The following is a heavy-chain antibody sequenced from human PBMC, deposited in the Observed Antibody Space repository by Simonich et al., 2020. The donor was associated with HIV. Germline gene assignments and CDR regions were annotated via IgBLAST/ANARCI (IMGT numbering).Heavy chain of an antibody. CDR1: GGSFSGYY. V-gene: IGHV4-34*01. D-gene: IGHD4-4*01. CDR2: INHSAGT. J-gene: IGHJ6*02. CDR3: AGLRAYSNYFYYYGMDV. Sequence: QVQLQQWGAGLLKPSETLSLTCAVYGGSFSGYYWTWIRQPPGKGLEWIGEINHSAGTNSNPSLKSRDTISVDTSKNQFSLKLSSVTAADTAVYYCAGLRAYSNYFYYYGMDVWGQGTTVTVSS.